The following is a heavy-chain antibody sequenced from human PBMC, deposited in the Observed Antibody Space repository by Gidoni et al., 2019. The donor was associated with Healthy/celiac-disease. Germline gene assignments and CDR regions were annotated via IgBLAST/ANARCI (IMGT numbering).Heavy chain of an antibody. Sequence: DVQLVESGGGLVQPGRSLRLSCAASGFTFDDSAMHWVRQAPGKGLEWVSGISWNSGSIGYADSVKGRFTISRDNAKNSLYLQMNSLRAEDTALYYCAKGQKVRRGYYYGMDVWGQGTTVTVSS. CDR1: GFTFDDSA. CDR2: ISWNSGSI. J-gene: IGHJ6*02. V-gene: IGHV3-9*01. CDR3: AKGQKVRRGYYYGMDV.